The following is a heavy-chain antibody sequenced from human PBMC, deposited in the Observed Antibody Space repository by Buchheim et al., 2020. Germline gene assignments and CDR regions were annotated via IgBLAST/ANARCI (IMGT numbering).Heavy chain of an antibody. CDR2: ISGSGGST. CDR1: GFTFSSYA. J-gene: IGHJ6*02. CDR3: AKGGLYGGNSVLLYYYGMDV. V-gene: IGHV3-23*01. D-gene: IGHD4-23*01. Sequence: EVQLLESGGGLVQPGGSLRLSCAASGFTFSSYAMSWVRQAPGKGLEWVSAISGSGGSTYYADSVKGRFTISRANSKNTLYLQMNSLRAEDTAVYYCAKGGLYGGNSVLLYYYGMDVWGQGTT.